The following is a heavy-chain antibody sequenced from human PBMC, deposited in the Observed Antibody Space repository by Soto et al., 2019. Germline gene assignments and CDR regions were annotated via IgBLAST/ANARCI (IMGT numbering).Heavy chain of an antibody. CDR1: GYSFTSYW. V-gene: IGHV5-10-1*01. CDR3: ATLGEGRGGDLVAKQKNFDY. D-gene: IGHD5-12*01. CDR2: IDPGDTYT. J-gene: IGHJ4*02. Sequence: PXESLKISCKGSGYSFTSYWISLVRQMPGKGLEWMGRIDPGDTYTNYSPSFQGHVTISADKSISTAYLQWSSLKASDTAMYYCATLGEGRGGDLVAKQKNFDYWGQGTLVTSPQ.